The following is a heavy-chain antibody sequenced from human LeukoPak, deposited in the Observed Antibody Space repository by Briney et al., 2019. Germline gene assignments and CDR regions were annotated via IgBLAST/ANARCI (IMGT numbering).Heavy chain of an antibody. D-gene: IGHD6-6*01. V-gene: IGHV3-7*03. CDR1: GFTFSSYW. CDR2: IKPDGSEK. Sequence: GGSLRLSCAASGFTFSSYWMSWVRQAPGKGLEWVANIKPDGSEKYYMDSVKGRFTISRDNAKNTLYLQMNSLRAEDTAVYYCAKTYSSSSVGFDYWGQGTLVTVSS. CDR3: AKTYSSSSVGFDY. J-gene: IGHJ4*02.